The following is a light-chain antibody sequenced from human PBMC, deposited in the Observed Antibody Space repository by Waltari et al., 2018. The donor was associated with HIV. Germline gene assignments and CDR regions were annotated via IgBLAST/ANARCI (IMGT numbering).Light chain of an antibody. CDR2: EVS. Sequence: QSALTQPASVSGSPGPSLSISCTGIGSDVGGYNAVSWYQQHPAKAPKLVILEVSNRPSGVSNRFSGSKSGNRASLTISGLQAEDEAYYYCSSYTSSDTVVFGGGTKVTVL. CDR3: SSYTSSDTVV. CDR1: GSDVGGYNA. J-gene: IGLJ2*01. V-gene: IGLV2-14*01.